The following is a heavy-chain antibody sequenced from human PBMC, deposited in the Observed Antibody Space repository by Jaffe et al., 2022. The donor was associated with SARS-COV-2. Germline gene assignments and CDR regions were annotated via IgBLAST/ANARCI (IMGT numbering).Heavy chain of an antibody. V-gene: IGHV3-33*01. D-gene: IGHD3-22*01. CDR3: ARDRDYYENSGYNLGL. CDR2: TWHDGRNK. CDR1: GFYFSSYG. Sequence: QEQLVESGGGVVQPGRSLRLSCAASGFYFSSYGMHWVRQAPGKGLEWVAVTWHDGRNKYYAESVKGRVTISRDNSKNILYLQMNSLRAEDTAVYYCARDRDYYENSGYNLGLWGQGTLVTVSS. J-gene: IGHJ4*02.